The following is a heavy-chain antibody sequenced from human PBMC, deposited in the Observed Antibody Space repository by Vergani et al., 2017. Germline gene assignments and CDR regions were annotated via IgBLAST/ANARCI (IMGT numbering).Heavy chain of an antibody. J-gene: IGHJ6*02. CDR1: GFTFDDYT. D-gene: IGHD2-2*01. V-gene: IGHV3-43*01. Sequence: EGQLVESGGGLVQPGGSLRLSCAASGFTFDDYTMHWVRQAPGKGLEWVSLISWDGGSTYYADSVKGRFTISRDNAKNSLYLQMNSLRAEDTAVYYCARDSPLVVPAAIFYYYYGMDVWGQGP. CDR2: ISWDGGST. CDR3: ARDSPLVVPAAIFYYYYGMDV.